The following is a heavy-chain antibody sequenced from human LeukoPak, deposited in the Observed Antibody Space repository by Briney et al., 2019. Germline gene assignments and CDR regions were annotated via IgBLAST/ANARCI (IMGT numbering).Heavy chain of an antibody. V-gene: IGHV4-61*02. Sequence: SETLSLTCTVSGAPISSGGYYWTWIRQPAGKGLEWIGRIYTNGKTSYNPSLRSRVTISADTSKNQFSLNLSSVTAADMAVYYCAREVYSNFEFDPWGRGTLVTVSS. J-gene: IGHJ5*02. CDR3: AREVYSNFEFDP. D-gene: IGHD4-11*01. CDR2: IYTNGKT. CDR1: GAPISSGGYY.